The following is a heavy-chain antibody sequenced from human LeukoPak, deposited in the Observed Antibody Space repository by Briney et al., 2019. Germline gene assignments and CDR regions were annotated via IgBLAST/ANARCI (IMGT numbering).Heavy chain of an antibody. CDR1: GFTFDYYA. CDR3: ARRAGAYSHPYDY. V-gene: IGHV3-9*01. Sequence: SLRLSCAAPGFTFDYYAMHLVRQAPREGLGWVFGISWNSGSIGYADSVKGRFTISRDNAKNSLYLQMNSLRAEDTALYYCARRAGAYSHPYDYWGQGTLVTVSS. J-gene: IGHJ4*02. CDR2: ISWNSGSI. D-gene: IGHD4/OR15-4a*01.